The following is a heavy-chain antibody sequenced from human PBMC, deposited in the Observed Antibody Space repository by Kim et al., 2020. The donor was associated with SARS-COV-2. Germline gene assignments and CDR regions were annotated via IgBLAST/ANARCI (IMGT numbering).Heavy chain of an antibody. Sequence: SETLSLTCAVYGESLTGFYWNWIRQSPGKGLEWIGHITFRGETTYNPPFKTRVAMSVDTTTNQFSLKLQSVTVADTAVYFCARLYTSAWYASYFDSWGQG. CDR3: ARLYTSAWYASYFDS. J-gene: IGHJ4*02. V-gene: IGHV4-34*01. D-gene: IGHD6-19*01. CDR1: GESLTGFY. CDR2: ITFRGET.